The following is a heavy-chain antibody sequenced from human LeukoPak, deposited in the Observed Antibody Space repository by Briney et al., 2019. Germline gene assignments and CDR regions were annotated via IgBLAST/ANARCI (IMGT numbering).Heavy chain of an antibody. CDR2: ISSSGSTI. Sequence: GGSLRLFCAASGFTFSDYYMSWIRQAPGKGLEGVSYISSSGSTIYYADSVKGRFTISRGNAKNSLYLQMNSLRAEDTAVYYCATGGGSSWSFFDYWGQGTLVTVSS. CDR3: ATGGGSSWSFFDY. V-gene: IGHV3-11*01. D-gene: IGHD6-13*01. CDR1: GFTFSDYY. J-gene: IGHJ4*02.